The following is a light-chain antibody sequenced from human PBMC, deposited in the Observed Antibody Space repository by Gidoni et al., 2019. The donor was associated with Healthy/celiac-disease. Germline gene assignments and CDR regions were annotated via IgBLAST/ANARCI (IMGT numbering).Light chain of an antibody. Sequence: QSVLPLPPSVSGAPGQRVTISCTGSSSNIGAGYDVHWYQQLPGTAPKLLIYGNSNRPSGVPDRFSGSKSGTSASLAITGLQAEDEADYYCQSYDSSLSGVVFGGGTKLTVL. V-gene: IGLV1-40*01. CDR3: QSYDSSLSGVV. J-gene: IGLJ2*01. CDR2: GNS. CDR1: SSNIGAGYD.